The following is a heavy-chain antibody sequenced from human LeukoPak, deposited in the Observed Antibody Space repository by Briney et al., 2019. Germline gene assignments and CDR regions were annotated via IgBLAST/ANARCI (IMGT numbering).Heavy chain of an antibody. CDR2: INLKSGGT. CDR3: ARDARADPTNSLDY. V-gene: IGHV1-2*02. CDR1: GYTFTGYH. J-gene: IGHJ4*02. D-gene: IGHD4-23*01. Sequence: GASVKVSCKASGYTFTGYHIHWVRQAPGQGLERMGWINLKSGGTNYAQNFQGRVTMTRDTSISTAYMELSRLRSDDTAVYFCARDARADPTNSLDYWGQGTLVTVSS.